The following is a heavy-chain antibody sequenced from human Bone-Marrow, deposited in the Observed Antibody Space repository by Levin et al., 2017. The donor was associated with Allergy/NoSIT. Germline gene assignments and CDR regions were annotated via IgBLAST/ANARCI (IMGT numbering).Heavy chain of an antibody. V-gene: IGHV3-23*01. D-gene: IGHD1-26*01. CDR3: ARAVGSLDPFDI. Sequence: GGSLRLSCAASGFTFSSYAMGWDRQAPGKGLDWVSSIRGSDDTTYYADSVKGRFTISRDNSKNTLFLQMDSLRAEDTAVYYCARAVGSLDPFDIWGQGTMVTVSS. CDR2: IRGSDDTT. J-gene: IGHJ3*02. CDR1: GFTFSSYA.